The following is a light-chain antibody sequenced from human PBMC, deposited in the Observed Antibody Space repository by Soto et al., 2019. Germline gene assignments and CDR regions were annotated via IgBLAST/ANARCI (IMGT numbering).Light chain of an antibody. Sequence: QSALTQPASVSGSPGQSITISCTGSSSDVGTYNYVSWYQHHPGQAPKLIIFEVINRPSGVSHRFSGSKSGNTASLTISGVQAEDEADYYCSSYTRSSTYVFGIGTKLTVL. V-gene: IGLV2-14*01. CDR3: SSYTRSSTYV. CDR1: SSDVGTYNY. J-gene: IGLJ1*01. CDR2: EVI.